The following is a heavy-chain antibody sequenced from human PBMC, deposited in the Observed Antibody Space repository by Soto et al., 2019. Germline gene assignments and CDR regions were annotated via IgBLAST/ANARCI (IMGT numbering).Heavy chain of an antibody. D-gene: IGHD3-22*01. CDR2: VYYSGST. CDR1: GGSISSGSYY. J-gene: IGHJ3*02. V-gene: IGHV4-39*01. Sequence: PSETLSLTCTVSGGSISSGSYYWDWIRQPSGKGLEWIGNVYYSGSTNYNPSLESRVTISVDTSKNQFSLKLSSVTAADTAVYYCARQTDSYYTFDAFDIWGQGTMVTVSS. CDR3: ARQTDSYYTFDAFDI.